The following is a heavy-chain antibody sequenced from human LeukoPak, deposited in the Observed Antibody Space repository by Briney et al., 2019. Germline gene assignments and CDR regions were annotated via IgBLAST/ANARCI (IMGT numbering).Heavy chain of an antibody. Sequence: GASVKVSCKASGGTFSSYAISWVRQAPGQGLEWMGRIIPILGIANYAQKFQGRVTITADKSTSTAYMELSSLGSEDTAVYYCAGAPGDYAPDAFDIWGQGTMVTVSS. J-gene: IGHJ3*02. CDR2: IIPILGIA. CDR1: GGTFSSYA. D-gene: IGHD4-17*01. V-gene: IGHV1-69*04. CDR3: AGAPGDYAPDAFDI.